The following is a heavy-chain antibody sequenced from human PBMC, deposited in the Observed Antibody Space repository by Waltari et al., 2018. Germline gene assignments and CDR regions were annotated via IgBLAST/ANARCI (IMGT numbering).Heavy chain of an antibody. V-gene: IGHV3-23*01. CDR1: GFTFSSYA. CDR3: AKDRIAARRGSLYYFDY. J-gene: IGHJ4*02. CDR2: ISGSGGST. D-gene: IGHD6-6*01. Sequence: EVQLLESGVGLVQPGGSLRLSCAASGFTFSSYAMSWVRQAPGKGLEWVSAISGSGGSTYYADSVKGQFTISRDNSKNTLYLQMNSLRAEDTAVYYCAKDRIAARRGSLYYFDYWGQGTLVTVSS.